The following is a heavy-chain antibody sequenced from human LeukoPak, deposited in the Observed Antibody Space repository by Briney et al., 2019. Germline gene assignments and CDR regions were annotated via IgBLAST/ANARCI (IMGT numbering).Heavy chain of an antibody. V-gene: IGHV4-38-2*02. CDR3: ARGLYDFWSGYSGGGSGYFDY. D-gene: IGHD3-3*01. Sequence: SETLSLTCTVSGYSISSGYYWGWIRQLPGKGLEWIGSIYHSGSTYYNPSLKSRVTISVDTSKNQFSLKLSSVTAADTAVYYCARGLYDFWSGYSGGGSGYFDYWGQGTLVTVSS. J-gene: IGHJ4*02. CDR1: GYSISSGYY. CDR2: IYHSGST.